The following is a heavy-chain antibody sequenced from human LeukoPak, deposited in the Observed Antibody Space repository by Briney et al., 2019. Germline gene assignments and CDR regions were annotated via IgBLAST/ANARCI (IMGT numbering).Heavy chain of an antibody. V-gene: IGHV4-59*08. Sequence: SETLSLTCTVSGGSISSYCWSWIRQPPGKGLEWIGYIYYSGSTNYNPSLKSRVTISVDTSKNQFSLKLSSVTAADTAVYYCARWDSGSYYYFDYWGQGTLVTVSS. J-gene: IGHJ4*02. CDR1: GGSISSYC. D-gene: IGHD1-26*01. CDR2: IYYSGST. CDR3: ARWDSGSYYYFDY.